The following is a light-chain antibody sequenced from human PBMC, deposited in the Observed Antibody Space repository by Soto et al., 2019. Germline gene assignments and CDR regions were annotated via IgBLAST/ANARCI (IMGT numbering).Light chain of an antibody. J-gene: IGKJ4*02. CDR1: QGISGW. CDR3: QQYNSYLLT. CDR2: NVS. V-gene: IGKV1-5*01. Sequence: DMQMTQSASTLSASVGARVTLTCRAGQGISGWLAWYQQKPGQAPKLLIYNVSSLESGVPSKFSGNGSGTEFSLTISSVKPGDVATYHCQQYNSYLLTFGGGTKVEIK.